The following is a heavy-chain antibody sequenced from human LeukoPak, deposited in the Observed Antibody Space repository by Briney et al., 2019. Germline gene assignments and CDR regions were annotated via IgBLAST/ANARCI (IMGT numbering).Heavy chain of an antibody. CDR2: IKQDGSDR. CDR3: VRNLAVAGTCFDS. Sequence: GGSLRLSCAASGFTFRNYWMSWVRQAPGTGLEWVANIKQDGSDRNYVTSVRGRFTISRDNAESSLYLQMNSLRAEDTALYYCVRNLAVAGTCFDSWGQGTLVTVS. V-gene: IGHV3-7*03. D-gene: IGHD6-19*01. CDR1: GFTFRNYW. J-gene: IGHJ4*02.